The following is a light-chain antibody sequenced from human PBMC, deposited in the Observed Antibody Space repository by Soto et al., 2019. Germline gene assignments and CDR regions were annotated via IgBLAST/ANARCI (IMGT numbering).Light chain of an antibody. CDR2: LGS. J-gene: IGKJ5*01. Sequence: DIVMTQSPLSLPVTPGEPASISCRSSQSLLHSNGKKYMDWYLQKPGQSPQLLIYLGSNRASGVPDRFSASGSGTDFTLKISRVEAEDVGVYYCMQALQTPITFDQGTRLEIK. CDR1: QSLLHSNGKKY. CDR3: MQALQTPIT. V-gene: IGKV2-28*01.